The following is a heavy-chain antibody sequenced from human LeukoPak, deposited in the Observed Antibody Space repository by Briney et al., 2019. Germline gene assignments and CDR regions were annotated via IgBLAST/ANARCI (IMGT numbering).Heavy chain of an antibody. CDR2: INHSGST. CDR3: ARGIVVVPAAISLSRPGARFDY. V-gene: IGHV4-34*01. CDR1: GGSFSGYY. Sequence: SETLSLTCAVYGGSFSGYYRSWIRQPPGKGLEWIGEINHSGSTNYNPTLKSRVTISVDTSKNQFSLKLSSVTAADTAVYYCARGIVVVPAAISLSRPGARFDYWGQGTLVTVSS. J-gene: IGHJ4*02. D-gene: IGHD2-2*02.